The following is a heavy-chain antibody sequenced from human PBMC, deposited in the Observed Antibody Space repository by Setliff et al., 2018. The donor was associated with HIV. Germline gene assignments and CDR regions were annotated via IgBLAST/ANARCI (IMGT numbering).Heavy chain of an antibody. CDR3: ARGSSCSSSSCYLYYYYYYGVDV. J-gene: IGHJ6*01. Sequence: PSETLSLTCAVYGGSLDNYYWTWIRQPPGRGLEWIGEITAGGDTAYNSSLQSRLTISLDTSKKQFALKLHSMTAAYTAVYYCARGSSCSSSSCYLYYYYYYGVDVWG. CDR2: ITAGGDT. D-gene: IGHD2-2*01. V-gene: IGHV4-34*01. CDR1: GGSLDNYY.